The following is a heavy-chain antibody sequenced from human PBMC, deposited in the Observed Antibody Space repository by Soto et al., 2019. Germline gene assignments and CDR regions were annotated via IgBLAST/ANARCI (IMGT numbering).Heavy chain of an antibody. V-gene: IGHV4-34*01. CDR2: VNHSRSP. D-gene: IGHD3-10*01. Sequence: QVHLQQWGAGLLKPSETLSLSCAIFGGSSSGYYWSWIRQPPGKGLEWIGEVNHSRSPNYIPSLKSRSTISLDTSKNHFSLKRSSVTAADTGVYYCARETDPYYGSGSYYYWGQGTLVTVSS. CDR1: GGSSSGYY. J-gene: IGHJ4*02. CDR3: ARETDPYYGSGSYYY.